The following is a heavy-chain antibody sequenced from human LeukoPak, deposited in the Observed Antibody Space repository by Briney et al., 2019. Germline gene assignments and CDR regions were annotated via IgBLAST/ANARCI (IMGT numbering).Heavy chain of an antibody. Sequence: PGGSLRLSCAASGFTFSSYAMHWVRQAPGKGLEWVAVISYDGSNKYYADSVKGRFTISRDNSKNTLYLQMNSLRAEDTAVYYCGSGYCSGGRCYSISVFDYWGQGTLVTVSS. V-gene: IGHV3-30-3*01. CDR2: ISYDGSNK. CDR3: GSGYCSGGRCYSISVFDY. CDR1: GFTFSSYA. D-gene: IGHD2-15*01. J-gene: IGHJ4*02.